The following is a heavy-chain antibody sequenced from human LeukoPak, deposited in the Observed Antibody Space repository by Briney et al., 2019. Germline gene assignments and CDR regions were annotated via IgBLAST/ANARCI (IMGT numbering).Heavy chain of an antibody. D-gene: IGHD6-19*01. J-gene: IGHJ4*02. CDR1: GYTFTSYY. Sequence: ASVKVSCKASGYTFTSYYMHWVRQAPGQGLEWMGIINPSGGSTSYAQKFQGRVTMTRDTSTCTVYMELSSLRSEDTAVYYCARDQAVAGLIDYWGEGTLVPVSS. CDR3: ARDQAVAGLIDY. V-gene: IGHV1-46*01. CDR2: INPSGGST.